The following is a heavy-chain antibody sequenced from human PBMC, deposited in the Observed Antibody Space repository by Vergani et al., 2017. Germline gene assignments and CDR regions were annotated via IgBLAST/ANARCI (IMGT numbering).Heavy chain of an antibody. CDR2: IYYSGST. V-gene: IGHV4-59*11. CDR3: AREMGPFAAFDI. CDR1: GGSISSHY. Sequence: QVQLQESGPGLVKPSETLSLTCTVSGGSISSHYWSWIRQPPGKGLEWIGYIYYSGSTNYNPSLKSRVTISVDTSKNQFSLKLSSVTAADTAVYYCAREMGPFAAFDIWGQGTMVTVSS. D-gene: IGHD5-24*01. J-gene: IGHJ3*02.